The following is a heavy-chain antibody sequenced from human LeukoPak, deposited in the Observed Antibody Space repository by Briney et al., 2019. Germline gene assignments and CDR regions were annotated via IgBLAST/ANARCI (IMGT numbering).Heavy chain of an antibody. CDR2: INPNSGGT. D-gene: IGHD2-15*01. J-gene: IGHJ4*02. CDR1: GYTLTGYS. V-gene: IGHV1-2*06. CDR3: ARLGCSGGSCYFDY. Sequence: ASVKVSCKASGYTLTGYSMHWVRPAPGQGLEWMGRINPNSGGTNYAQNFQGRVTMTRDTSISTAYMELSRLRSDDTAVYYCARLGCSGGSCYFDYWGQGTLVTVSS.